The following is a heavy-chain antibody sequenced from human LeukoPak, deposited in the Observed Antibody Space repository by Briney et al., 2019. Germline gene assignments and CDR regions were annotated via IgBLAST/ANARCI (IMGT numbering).Heavy chain of an antibody. V-gene: IGHV3-30*18. CDR1: GFTFSSYG. CDR3: AKVLKAGVGVYYYYYGMDV. D-gene: IGHD3-16*01. CDR2: ISYDGSNK. Sequence: PGRSLRLSCAASGFTFSSYGMHWVRQAPGKGLEWVAVISYDGSNKYYADSVKGRFTISRDNSKNTLYLQMNSLRAEDTAVYYCAKVLKAGVGVYYYYYGMDVGGQGPTATVS. J-gene: IGHJ6*02.